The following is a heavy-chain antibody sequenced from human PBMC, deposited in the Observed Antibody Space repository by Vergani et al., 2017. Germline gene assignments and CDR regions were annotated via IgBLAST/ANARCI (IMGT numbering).Heavy chain of an antibody. Sequence: QVQLVQSGAEVKKPGASVKVSCKASGYTFTSYAMHWVRQAPGQRLEWMGWINAGNGNTKYSQKFQGRVTITRDTSASTAYMELSSLRCEDTAVYYCATEYSSSPGVDYWGQGTLVTVSS. J-gene: IGHJ4*02. V-gene: IGHV1-3*01. CDR1: GYTFTSYA. CDR3: ATEYSSSPGVDY. D-gene: IGHD6-6*01. CDR2: INAGNGNT.